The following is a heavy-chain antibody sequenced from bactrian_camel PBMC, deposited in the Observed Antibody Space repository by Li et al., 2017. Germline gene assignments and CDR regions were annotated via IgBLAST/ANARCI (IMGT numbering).Heavy chain of an antibody. CDR1: GTTASTCS. Sequence: QLVESGGGSVQAGGSLRLSCAASGTTASTCSWGWYRQAPGKGLEWVSSISGSSRTYYADSVKGRFTLSRDNAKNTVYLQMNSLKTEDTAVYYCAAEEGGIRHRGPFRYWGQGTQVTVS. J-gene: IGHJ6*01. CDR3: AAEEGGIRHRGPFRY. CDR2: ISGSSRT. D-gene: IGHD2*01. V-gene: IGHV3-2*01.